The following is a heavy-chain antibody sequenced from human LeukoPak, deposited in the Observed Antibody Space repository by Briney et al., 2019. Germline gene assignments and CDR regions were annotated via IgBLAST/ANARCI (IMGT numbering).Heavy chain of an antibody. J-gene: IGHJ6*03. Sequence: GGSLRLSCAASGFTFSSYAMSWVRQAPGKGLEWVGRIKSKTDGGTTDYAAPVKGRFTISRDDSKNTLYLQMNSLRAEDTAVYYCARESSGRNRFPNYYYYMDVWGTGTTVTISS. V-gene: IGHV3-15*01. CDR2: IKSKTDGGTT. D-gene: IGHD6-19*01. CDR3: ARESSGRNRFPNYYYYMDV. CDR1: GFTFSSYA.